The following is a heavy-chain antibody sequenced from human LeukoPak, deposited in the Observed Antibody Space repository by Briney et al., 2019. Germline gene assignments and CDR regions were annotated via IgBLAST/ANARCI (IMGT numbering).Heavy chain of an antibody. J-gene: IGHJ4*02. CDR1: GFSLGTGGVG. D-gene: IGHD4-11*01. V-gene: IGHV2-5*02. CDR3: AHRPDYSNYGFFDY. Sequence: SGPTLVKPTQTLTLTCTFSGFSLGTGGVGVGWIRQPPGKALEWLSLIYWDDDKRYSPSLKSRLTITKDTSKNPVVLTMTNMDPVDTATYYCAHRPDYSNYGFFDYWGQGTLVTVSS. CDR2: IYWDDDK.